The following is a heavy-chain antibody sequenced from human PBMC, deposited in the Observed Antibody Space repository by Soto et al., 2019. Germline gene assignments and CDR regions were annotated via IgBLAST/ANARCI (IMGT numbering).Heavy chain of an antibody. CDR2: IIPVFGTT. CDR3: PRDYYDGRGSYSGYFDF. D-gene: IGHD3-22*01. V-gene: IGHV1-69*06. CDR1: GGSFGNYA. J-gene: IGHJ2*01. Sequence: QVHLVQSGAEVKQLGSSVKVSCKASGGSFGNYAISWVRQAPGQGLEWMGGIIPVFGTTNYARNFLGRVTIAADKSTRTAYLELKSVRSEDTAVYFCPRDYYDGRGSYSGYFDFCGHGTLVTVSS.